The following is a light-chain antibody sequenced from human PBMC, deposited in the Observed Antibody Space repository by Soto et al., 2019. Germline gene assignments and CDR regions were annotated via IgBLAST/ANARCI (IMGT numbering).Light chain of an antibody. Sequence: EILLTQSPGSLSLSPGDRATLSCRASQSFSSTFFAWYQQKPGQAPRLLIYGASSRATGIPDRFSGSGSGTDFTLTISRLEPEDFAVYYCQQYASSVTFGQWTKVEIK. CDR2: GAS. V-gene: IGKV3-20*01. J-gene: IGKJ1*01. CDR3: QQYASSVT. CDR1: QSFSSTF.